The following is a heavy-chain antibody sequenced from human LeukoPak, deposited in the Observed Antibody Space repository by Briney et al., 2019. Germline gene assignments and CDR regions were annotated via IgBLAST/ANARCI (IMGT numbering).Heavy chain of an antibody. CDR2: VSHDAKNK. V-gene: IGHV3-30*04. Sequence: GGSLRLSCAASGFTFSSYEMNWVRQAPGKGLEWVAVVSHDAKNKFYADSVKGRFTISRDNSKNTVDLQMNSLRAEDTAVYYCATLQNYWGRGTLVTVSS. J-gene: IGHJ4*02. D-gene: IGHD4-11*01. CDR1: GFTFSSYE. CDR3: ATLQNY.